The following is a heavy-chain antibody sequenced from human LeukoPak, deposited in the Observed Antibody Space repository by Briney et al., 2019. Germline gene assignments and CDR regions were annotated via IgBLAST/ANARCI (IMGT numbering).Heavy chain of an antibody. CDR2: IYYSGGT. V-gene: IGHV4-59*08. D-gene: IGHD3-9*01. J-gene: IGHJ4*02. Sequence: PSETLSLTCTVSGGSISSYYWSWIRQPPGKGLEWIGYIYYSGGTNYNPSLKSRVTISVDTSKNQFSLKLSSVTAADTAVYYCARGSRLVIQNWGQGTLVTVSS. CDR3: ARGSRLVIQN. CDR1: GGSISSYY.